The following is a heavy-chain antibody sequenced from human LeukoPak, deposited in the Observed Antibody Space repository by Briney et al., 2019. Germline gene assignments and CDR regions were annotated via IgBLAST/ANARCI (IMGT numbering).Heavy chain of an antibody. CDR1: GFTFSGYW. CDR3: ARDVGDAPDS. CDR2: ISNDGSRT. Sequence: GGSLRLSCAASGFTFSGYWMYWVRQAPGEGLVWVSRISNDGSRTTYADSVKGRFTISRDNAKNTLYLQMNSLRVDDTAVYYCARDVGDAPDSWGQGTLVTVSS. V-gene: IGHV3-74*01. J-gene: IGHJ4*02. D-gene: IGHD2-21*01.